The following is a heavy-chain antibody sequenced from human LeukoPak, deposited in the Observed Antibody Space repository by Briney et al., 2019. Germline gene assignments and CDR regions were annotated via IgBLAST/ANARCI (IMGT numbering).Heavy chain of an antibody. V-gene: IGHV5-51*01. CDR2: IYPGDSDT. Sequence: GGSLKISCMCSGYSSAIFRIAGVRQIRGKGLESMGIIYPGDSDTRYSTSFQGQVTISADKSISTAYLQWSSLKASDTAMYYCARLSRAVLTYGMDVWGKGTTVTVSS. J-gene: IGHJ6*04. D-gene: IGHD6-19*01. CDR3: ARLSRAVLTYGMDV. CDR1: GYSSAIFR.